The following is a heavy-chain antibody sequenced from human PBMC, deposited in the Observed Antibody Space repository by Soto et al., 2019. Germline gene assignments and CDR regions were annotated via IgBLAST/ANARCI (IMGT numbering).Heavy chain of an antibody. CDR2: IKSKADGGTT. J-gene: IGHJ4*02. CDR1: GLTFSNSW. Sequence: GGSLRLSCAASGLTFSNSWMNWVRQAPGKGLEWVGRIKSKADGGTTDFAAPVKGRFTISRDDSKHTVDLQMNSLKTEDTAVYYCTTDTYELWIGFYRFDYWGQGT. D-gene: IGHD3-3*01. CDR3: TTDTYELWIGFYRFDY. V-gene: IGHV3-15*07.